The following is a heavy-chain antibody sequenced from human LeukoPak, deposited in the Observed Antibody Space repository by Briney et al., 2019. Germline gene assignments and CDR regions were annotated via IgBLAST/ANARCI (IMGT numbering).Heavy chain of an antibody. CDR2: LYTGGNT. CDR1: GFTVSSTY. Sequence: GGSLRLSCAASGFTVSSTYMSWVRQAPGKGLEWVSVLYTGGNTYYADSVKGRFTISRDSSKNTLYLQMNSLRAEDTAVYFCARDIPELVIPWGQGTLVTVSS. D-gene: IGHD1-1*01. V-gene: IGHV3-66*01. CDR3: ARDIPELVIP. J-gene: IGHJ5*02.